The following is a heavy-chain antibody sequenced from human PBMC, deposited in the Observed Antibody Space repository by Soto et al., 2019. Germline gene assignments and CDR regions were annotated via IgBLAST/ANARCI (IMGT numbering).Heavy chain of an antibody. CDR1: GFTFSSYA. Sequence: PGGSLRLSCAASGFTFSSYAMHWVRQAPGKGLEWVAVISYDGSNKYYADSVKGRFTISRDNSKNTLYLQMNSLRAEDTAVYYCAREVAGYKPGAFDIWGQGTMVTVSS. J-gene: IGHJ3*02. V-gene: IGHV3-30-3*01. D-gene: IGHD5-12*01. CDR2: ISYDGSNK. CDR3: AREVAGYKPGAFDI.